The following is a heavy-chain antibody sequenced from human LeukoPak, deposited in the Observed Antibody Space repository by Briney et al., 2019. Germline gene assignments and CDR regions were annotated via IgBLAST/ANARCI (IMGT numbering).Heavy chain of an antibody. CDR3: AREFDYGDYMDY. J-gene: IGHJ4*02. CDR2: ISSSGSTI. CDR1: GFTFSSYE. Sequence: GGSLRLSCAASGFTFSSYEMNWVRQAPGKGLEWVSYISSSGSTIYYADSVKGRFTISRDNAKNSLYLQMNSLRAEDTAVYYCAREFDYGDYMDYWGRGTLVTVSS. D-gene: IGHD4-17*01. V-gene: IGHV3-48*03.